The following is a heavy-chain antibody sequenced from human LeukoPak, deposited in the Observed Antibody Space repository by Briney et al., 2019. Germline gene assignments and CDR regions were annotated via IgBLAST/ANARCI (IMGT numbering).Heavy chain of an antibody. D-gene: IGHD4-17*01. CDR1: GGSISSGSYY. V-gene: IGHV4-61*02. CDR3: ARENGDYDY. J-gene: IGHJ4*02. CDR2: IYTSGST. Sequence: SETLSLTCTVSGGSISSGSYYWSWIRQPAGKGLEWIGRIYTSGSTNYNPSLKSRVTISVDASKNQFSLKLSSVTAADTAVYYCARENGDYDYWGQGTLVTVSS.